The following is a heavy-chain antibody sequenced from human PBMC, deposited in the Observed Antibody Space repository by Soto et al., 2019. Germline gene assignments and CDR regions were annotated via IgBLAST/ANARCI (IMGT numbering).Heavy chain of an antibody. V-gene: IGHV4-59*01. D-gene: IGHD4-17*01. CDR3: ARDYGDYSFFFDY. CDR1: GGSITTYQ. Sequence: SETLSLTCTVSGGSITTYQWSWIRQPPGKGLEWIGGYSGFTDYNPSLESRATILVDHSKNQFSLTLRSVTAADTAVYYCARDYGDYSFFFDYWGQGALVTVSS. J-gene: IGHJ4*02. CDR2: YSGFT.